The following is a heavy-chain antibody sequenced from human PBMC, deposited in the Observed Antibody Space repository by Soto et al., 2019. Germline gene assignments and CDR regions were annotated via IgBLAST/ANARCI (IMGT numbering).Heavy chain of an antibody. J-gene: IGHJ5*02. D-gene: IGHD1-7*01. Sequence: SETLSLTCPVSGGSIINYYWSWIRQPPGKGLEWLAYTYYSGTTDYNPSLKSRVTISVDTSKNQFSLTLSSVTASDTAVYYCARHGNWNSGVDWFDPWGQGTLVTVSS. CDR1: GGSIINYY. V-gene: IGHV4-59*08. CDR3: ARHGNWNSGVDWFDP. CDR2: TYYSGTT.